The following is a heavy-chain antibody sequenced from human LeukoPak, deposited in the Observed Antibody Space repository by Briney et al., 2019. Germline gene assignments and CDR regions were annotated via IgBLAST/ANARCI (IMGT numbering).Heavy chain of an antibody. J-gene: IGHJ4*02. Sequence: SETLSLTCTVSGGSISSYYWSWIRRPPGKGLEWIGYIYTSGSTNYNPSLKSRVTISVDTSKNQFSLKLSSVTAADTAVYYCARHSQRDKTRFFDYWGQGTLVTVSS. CDR1: GGSISSYY. V-gene: IGHV4-4*09. CDR2: IYTSGST. D-gene: IGHD2-15*01. CDR3: ARHSQRDKTRFFDY.